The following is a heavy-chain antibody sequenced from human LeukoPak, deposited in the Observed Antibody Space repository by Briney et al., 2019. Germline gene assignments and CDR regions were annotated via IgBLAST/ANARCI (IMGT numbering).Heavy chain of an antibody. CDR3: ARGQYGSGIAY. Sequence: PSQTLSLTCTVSGGSISSGDYYWSWIRQPPGKGLEWIGYISSSGRTYYKPSLKSRFTVSMYTSKNQFSLKVSSVTAADTAVFYCARGQYGSGIAYWGQATLVTVSS. CDR2: ISSSGRT. CDR1: GGSISSGDYY. D-gene: IGHD3-10*01. V-gene: IGHV4-30-4*01. J-gene: IGHJ4*02.